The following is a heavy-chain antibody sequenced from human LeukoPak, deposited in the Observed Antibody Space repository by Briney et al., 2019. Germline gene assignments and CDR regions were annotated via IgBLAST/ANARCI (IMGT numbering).Heavy chain of an antibody. CDR3: ARVAINDYGDYFDY. D-gene: IGHD4-17*01. CDR2: ISSSDSTI. J-gene: IGHJ4*02. V-gene: IGHV3-48*04. Sequence: PGGSLRLSCAASGFTFSSYSMNWVRQAPGKGLEWLSYISSSDSTIYYADSVKGRFTISIDNAKNSLYLQMNSLRAEDTAVYYCARVAINDYGDYFDYWGQGTLVTVSS. CDR1: GFTFSSYS.